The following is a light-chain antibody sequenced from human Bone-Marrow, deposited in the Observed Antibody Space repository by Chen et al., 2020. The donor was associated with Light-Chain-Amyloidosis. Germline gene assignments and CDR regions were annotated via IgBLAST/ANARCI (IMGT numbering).Light chain of an antibody. J-gene: IGLJ2*01. CDR1: SSDVGHYNY. CDR3: GSYTSTYTLR. CDR2: DVS. V-gene: IGLV2-14*03. Sequence: QSALTQPASVSGSPGQSITISCPGTSSDVGHYNYVSWYHKHPGKAPQILINDVSNRPSGVSNRFSGSKSGNTASLAISGLQAEDEADYYCGSYTSTYTLRFGGGTKLTVL.